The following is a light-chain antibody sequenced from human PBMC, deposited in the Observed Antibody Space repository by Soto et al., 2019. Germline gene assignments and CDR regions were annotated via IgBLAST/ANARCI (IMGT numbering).Light chain of an antibody. J-gene: IGLJ7*01. CDR2: YYSDSDK. Sequence: QPVLTQPPSSSASPGESARLTCTLPSDINVGSYNIYWYQQKPGSPPRYLLYYYSDSDKGQGSGVPSRFSGSKDASASTGILLISGLQSEDEADYYCMIWPSNAFAVFGGGTQLTVL. CDR3: MIWPSNAFAV. CDR1: SDINVGSYN. V-gene: IGLV5-37*01.